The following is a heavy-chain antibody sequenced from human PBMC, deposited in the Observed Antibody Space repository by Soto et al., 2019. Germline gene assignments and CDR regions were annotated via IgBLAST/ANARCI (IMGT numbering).Heavy chain of an antibody. CDR1: GFTFSNYA. CDR3: AKDRARGYCTSTSCYGDFYYYMDV. J-gene: IGHJ6*03. CDR2: ISSSGGST. V-gene: IGHV3-23*01. Sequence: EVQLLESGGGLVQPGGSLRLSCAASGFTFSNYAMSWVRQAPGKGLEWVSGISSSGGSTYYTDSVKGRFTISRDNSKNTLYLQMNSLRAEDTAVYYCAKDRARGYCTSTSCYGDFYYYMDVWGKGTTVTVSS. D-gene: IGHD2-2*01.